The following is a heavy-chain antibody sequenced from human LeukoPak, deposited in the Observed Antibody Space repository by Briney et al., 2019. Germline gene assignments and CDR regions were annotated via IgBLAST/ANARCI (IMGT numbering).Heavy chain of an antibody. D-gene: IGHD3-16*02. CDR1: GYSFTSYW. CDR2: IYPGDSDT. J-gene: IGHJ3*02. V-gene: IGHV5-51*01. CDR3: ARRSFMITFGGVIVPRDDAFDI. Sequence: GESLKISCKGSGYSFTSYWIGWVRQMPGKGLGWMGIIYPGDSDTRYSPSFQGQVTISADKSISTAYMQWSSLKASDTEMYYCARRSFMITFGGVIVPRDDAFDIWGQGTMVTVSS.